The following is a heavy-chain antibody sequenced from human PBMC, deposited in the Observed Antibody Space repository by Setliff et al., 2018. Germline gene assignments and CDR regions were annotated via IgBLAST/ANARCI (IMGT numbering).Heavy chain of an antibody. V-gene: IGHV3-33*08. CDR1: GFTFSSYR. J-gene: IGHJ4*02. Sequence: GGSLRLSCAASGFTFSSYRMHWVRQAPGKRLEWVAVIWDDGGNKYHADSVKGRFTISRDNSKNTLYLQMNSLRPEDTAVYYCARTCSGSGCYAGLESWGQGTPVTVSS. CDR2: IWDDGGNK. CDR3: ARTCSGSGCYAGLES. D-gene: IGHD2-15*01.